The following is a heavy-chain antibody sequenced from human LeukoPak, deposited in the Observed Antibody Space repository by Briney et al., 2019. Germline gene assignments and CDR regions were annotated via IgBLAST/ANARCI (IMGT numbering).Heavy chain of an antibody. CDR3: VRGTNNWYGVDY. CDR1: GLTLSNSW. Sequence: GGSLRLSCAASGLTLSNSWMHWVRQVPGKGLVWVLYMKGDGTTISHADSVRGRFTMSSDNAKNTLYLQMNSLTEDDTAIYFCVRGTNNWYGVDYWGRGTLVTVSS. D-gene: IGHD1-1*01. J-gene: IGHJ4*02. V-gene: IGHV3-74*01. CDR2: MKGDGTTI.